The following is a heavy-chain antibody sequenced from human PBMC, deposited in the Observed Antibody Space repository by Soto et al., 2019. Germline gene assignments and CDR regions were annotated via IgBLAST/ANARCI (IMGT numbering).Heavy chain of an antibody. CDR1: GGSISSDANF. D-gene: IGHD6-6*01. CDR2: ISYTGRT. J-gene: IGHJ5*02. V-gene: IGHV4-31*03. Sequence: SETLSLTCTVSGGSISSDANFWSWIRQLPGRGLEWIGYISYTGRTYYTPSLNSRLTISLDTSKNLFSLRLSAVTAADTAVYFCARGSFSSSSSWFDPWGQGTLVTISS. CDR3: ARGSFSSSSSWFDP.